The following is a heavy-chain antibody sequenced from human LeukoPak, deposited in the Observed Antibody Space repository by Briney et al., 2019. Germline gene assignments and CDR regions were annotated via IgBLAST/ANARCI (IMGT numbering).Heavy chain of an antibody. CDR2: ISAYNGNT. J-gene: IGHJ4*02. CDR3: ARVASVGIAAAGTGGDY. Sequence: ASVKVSCKASGYTFTSYGIGWVRQAPGQGLEWMGWISAYNGNTNYAQKLQGRVTMTTDTSTSTAYMELRSLRSDDTAVYYCARVASVGIAAAGTGGDYWGQGTLVTVSS. CDR1: GYTFTSYG. D-gene: IGHD6-13*01. V-gene: IGHV1-18*01.